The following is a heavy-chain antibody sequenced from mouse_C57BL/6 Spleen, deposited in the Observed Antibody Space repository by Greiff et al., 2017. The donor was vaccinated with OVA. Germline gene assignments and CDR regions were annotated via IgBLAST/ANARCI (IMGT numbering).Heavy chain of an antibody. CDR1: GYTFTSYW. Sequence: QVQLKQPGAELVKPGASVKLSCKASGYTFTSYWMQWVKQRPGQGLEWIGEIDPSDSYTNYNQKFKGKATLTVDTSSSTAYMQLSSLTSEDSAVYYCARQGYYDGAWFAYWGQGTLVTVSA. J-gene: IGHJ3*01. CDR2: IDPSDSYT. V-gene: IGHV1-50*01. D-gene: IGHD1-1*01. CDR3: ARQGYYDGAWFAY.